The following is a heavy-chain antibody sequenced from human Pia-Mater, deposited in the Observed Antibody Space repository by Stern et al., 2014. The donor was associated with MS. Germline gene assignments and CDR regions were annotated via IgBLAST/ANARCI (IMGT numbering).Heavy chain of an antibody. CDR2: ISYGGSNK. Sequence: VQLVESGGGVVQPGRSLRLSCAASGFTFSSYGMHWVRQAPGKGLEWVAVISYGGSNKYYADSVEGRFTISRDNSKNALYLQMNSLRAEDTAVYYCAKDLPYYYGXXXXWGQGTLVTVSS. V-gene: IGHV3-30*18. CDR1: GFTFSSYG. D-gene: IGHD3-10*01. J-gene: IGHJ1*01. CDR3: AKDLPYYYGXXXX.